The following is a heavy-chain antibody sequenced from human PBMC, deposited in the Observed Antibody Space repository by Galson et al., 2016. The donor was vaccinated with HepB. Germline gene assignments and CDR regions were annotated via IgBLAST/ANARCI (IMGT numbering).Heavy chain of an antibody. V-gene: IGHV3-48*01. Sequence: SLRLSCAASGFTFNSFGINWVRQAPGKGLEWVSYISSSSNNIYYADSVKGRFTISRDNAKNSLYLQMKSLRAEDTSVYYCARFGNGFDYWGQGTLVTVSS. CDR2: ISSSSNNI. D-gene: IGHD3-16*01. CDR1: GFTFNSFG. J-gene: IGHJ4*02. CDR3: ARFGNGFDY.